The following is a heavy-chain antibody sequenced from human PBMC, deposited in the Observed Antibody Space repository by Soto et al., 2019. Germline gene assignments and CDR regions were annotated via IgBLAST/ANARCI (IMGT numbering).Heavy chain of an antibody. CDR1: GFNFITYS. Sequence: EVQLVESGGGPVRPGGSLKLSCAASGFNFITYSLCWVRQAQGKGLEWVASISSSAVYIDYADSVKGRFTISRDNANNSLFLQMNSLRAEDTATYYCVRDGLDYYDTERLYFDNWGQGTLVTVSS. CDR3: VRDGLDYYDTERLYFDN. J-gene: IGHJ4*02. V-gene: IGHV3-21*01. D-gene: IGHD3-22*01. CDR2: ISSSAVYI.